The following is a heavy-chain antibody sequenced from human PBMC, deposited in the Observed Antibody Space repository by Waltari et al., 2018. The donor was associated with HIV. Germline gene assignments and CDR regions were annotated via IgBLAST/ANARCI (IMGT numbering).Heavy chain of an antibody. V-gene: IGHV3-33*01. Sequence: VQLVESGGGVVQPGRSLRLSCAASGFLFRSYGMHWVRQAPGKGLEWVAVIWFDGNHKYYSDSVKGRFTISRDNSKDTVDLQMNSLRTEDTGVYYCARGDIILMVYTIDYWGQGTLVSVSS. CDR3: ARGDIILMVYTIDY. J-gene: IGHJ4*02. CDR2: IWFDGNHK. D-gene: IGHD2-8*01. CDR1: GFLFRSYG.